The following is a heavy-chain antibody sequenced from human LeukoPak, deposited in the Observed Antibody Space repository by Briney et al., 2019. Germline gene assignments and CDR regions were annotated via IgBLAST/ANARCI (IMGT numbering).Heavy chain of an antibody. D-gene: IGHD5-18*01. CDR1: GYTFTGYY. J-gene: IGHJ4*02. CDR3: VRADSYGPPFDY. CDR2: INPNSGGT. Sequence: ASVKVSCKASGYTFTGYYMHWVRQAPGQGLEWMGWINPNSGGTNYAQKFQGRVTMTRDTSISTAYMELSRLRSDDTAVYYCVRADSYGPPFDYWGQGTLVTVSS. V-gene: IGHV1-2*02.